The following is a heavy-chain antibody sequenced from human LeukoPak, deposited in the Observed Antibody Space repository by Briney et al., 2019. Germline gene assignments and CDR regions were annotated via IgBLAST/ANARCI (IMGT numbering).Heavy chain of an antibody. V-gene: IGHV3-30*02. D-gene: IGHD3-22*01. J-gene: IGHJ4*02. CDR2: IRYDGSNK. CDR3: AKKGTDSSGYYLNY. Sequence: GGSLRLSCAASGFTFSSYSMNWVRQAPGKGLEWVAFIRYDGSNKYYADSVKGRFTISRDNSKNTLYLQMNSLRAEDTAVYYCAKKGTDSSGYYLNYWGQGTLVTVSS. CDR1: GFTFSSYS.